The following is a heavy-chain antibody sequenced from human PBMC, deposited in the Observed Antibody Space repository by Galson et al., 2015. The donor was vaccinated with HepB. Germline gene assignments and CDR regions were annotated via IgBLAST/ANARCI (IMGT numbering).Heavy chain of an antibody. J-gene: IGHJ6*02. CDR2: MNTNSGNT. CDR3: AKASTYRRLRQHYYGMAV. D-gene: IGHD5-12*01. Sequence: SVKVSCKASGYIFTSHDITWARQAPGQGLVWMGWMNTNSGNTGYAQKFQGRVTMTRNSAITTAYMVLRSLSSEYTAVYYCAKASTYRRLRQHYYGMAVWGQGTTVTVSS. V-gene: IGHV1-8*01. CDR1: GYIFTSHD.